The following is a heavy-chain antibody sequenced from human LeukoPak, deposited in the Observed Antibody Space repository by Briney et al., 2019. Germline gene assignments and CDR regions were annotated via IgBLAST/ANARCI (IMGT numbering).Heavy chain of an antibody. D-gene: IGHD2-2*01. J-gene: IGHJ4*02. CDR3: AREGAVGLGYCSSTSCHSFDY. CDR2: ISAYNGNT. CDR1: GYTLTSYG. V-gene: IGHV1-18*01. Sequence: ASVKVSCKASGYTLTSYGISWVRQAPGQRLEWMGWISAYNGNTNYAQKLQGRVTMTTDTSTSTAYMELRSLRSDDTAVYYCAREGAVGLGYCSSTSCHSFDYWGQGTLVTVSS.